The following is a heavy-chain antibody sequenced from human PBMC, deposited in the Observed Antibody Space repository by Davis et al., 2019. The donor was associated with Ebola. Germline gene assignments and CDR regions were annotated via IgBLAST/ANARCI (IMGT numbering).Heavy chain of an antibody. V-gene: IGHV1-46*01. CDR1: GYTFTSYY. CDR2: INPSGGST. CDR3: ARGGAGSSSWYFFDF. J-gene: IGHJ4*02. Sequence: ASVKVSCKASGYTFTSYYMHWVRQAPGQGLEWMGIINPSGGSTSYAQKFQGRVTITADKSTGTAYMDLSSLRSEDTAVYYCARGGAGSSSWYFFDFWGQGTLVTVSS. D-gene: IGHD6-13*01.